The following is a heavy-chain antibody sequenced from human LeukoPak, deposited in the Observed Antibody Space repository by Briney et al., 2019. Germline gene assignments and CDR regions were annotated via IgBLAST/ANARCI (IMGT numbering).Heavy chain of an antibody. J-gene: IGHJ5*02. CDR3: AKGPRYSRHYNWFDP. D-gene: IGHD6-13*01. CDR2: IISNGGST. CDR1: GFTFSHYS. V-gene: IGHV3-64*02. Sequence: GGSLRLSCAAYGFTFSHYSMHWVRQAPGKGLEYVSAIISNGGSTHYADSVKGRFTISRDNAKNSLYLQMNSLRAEDTALYYCAKGPRYSRHYNWFDPWGQGTQVTVSS.